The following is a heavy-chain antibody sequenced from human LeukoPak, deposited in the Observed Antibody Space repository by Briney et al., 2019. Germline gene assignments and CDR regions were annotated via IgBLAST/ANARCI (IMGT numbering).Heavy chain of an antibody. CDR3: ARASIDSSGYYVDY. CDR2: IYYSGST. J-gene: IGHJ4*02. CDR1: GGSISSSSYY. D-gene: IGHD3-22*01. V-gene: IGHV4-39*07. Sequence: SETLSLTCTVSGGSISSSSYYWGWIRQPPGKGLEWIGSIYYSGSTYYNPSLKSRVTISVDTSKNQFSLKLSSVTAADTAVYYCARASIDSSGYYVDYWGQGTLVTVSS.